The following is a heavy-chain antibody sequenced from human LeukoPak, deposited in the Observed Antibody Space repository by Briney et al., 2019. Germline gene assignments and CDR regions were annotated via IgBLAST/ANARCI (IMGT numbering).Heavy chain of an antibody. V-gene: IGHV5-51*01. J-gene: IGHJ6*03. CDR2: IYPGDSDT. D-gene: IGHD4-23*01. CDR1: GYGFTTYW. CDR3: ARHIPKPTVVGRGYYYCMDV. Sequence: GESLKISCKASGYGFTTYWIGWVRQMPGKGLEWMGIIYPGDSDTRYSPSFQGQVTISADKSIATAYLQWSSLKASDTAMYYCARHIPKPTVVGRGYYYCMDVWGKGTTVTVSS.